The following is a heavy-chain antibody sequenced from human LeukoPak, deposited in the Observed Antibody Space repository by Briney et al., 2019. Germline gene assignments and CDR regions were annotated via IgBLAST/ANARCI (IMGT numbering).Heavy chain of an antibody. D-gene: IGHD3-22*01. J-gene: IGHJ3*02. CDR1: GFTFSNYA. V-gene: IGHV3-64*01. CDR2: ISSNGGST. CDR3: ARGPYSYDSSGAFDI. Sequence: GGSLRLSCAASGFTFSNYAMYWVRQAPGKGLEYVSAISSNGGSTYYANSVKGRFTISRDNSKNTLYLQMGSLRAEDMAVYYCARGPYSYDSSGAFDIWGQGTMVTVSS.